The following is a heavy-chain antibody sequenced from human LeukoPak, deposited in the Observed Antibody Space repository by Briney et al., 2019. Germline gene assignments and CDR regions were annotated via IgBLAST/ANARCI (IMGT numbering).Heavy chain of an antibody. V-gene: IGHV5-51*01. J-gene: IGHJ4*02. CDR1: GYSFSNYW. CDR2: IDPRDSDT. CDR3: AKMSRDGYTLDY. D-gene: IGHD5-24*01. Sequence: GESLKISCKGSGYSFSNYWIGWVRQMPGKGLEWMGIIDPRDSDTRYSPSFEGQVIISADKSISTAYLQWSSLKASDSAMFYCAKMSRDGYTLDYWGQGTLVTVSS.